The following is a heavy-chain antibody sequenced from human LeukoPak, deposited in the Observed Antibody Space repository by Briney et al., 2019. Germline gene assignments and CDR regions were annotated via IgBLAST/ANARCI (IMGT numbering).Heavy chain of an antibody. Sequence: SETLSLTCAVSGGSISSNSYYWVWLRQPPGTGLEWLGSIYYSGSTYYNPSLKSRVTISVDTSKNQFSLKLSSVTAADTAVYYCARTRYYYNSRSYGAPYYFDYWGQGTLVTVSS. CDR3: ARTRYYYNSRSYGAPYYFDY. CDR1: GGSISSNSYY. CDR2: IYYSGST. J-gene: IGHJ4*02. D-gene: IGHD3-10*01. V-gene: IGHV4-39*01.